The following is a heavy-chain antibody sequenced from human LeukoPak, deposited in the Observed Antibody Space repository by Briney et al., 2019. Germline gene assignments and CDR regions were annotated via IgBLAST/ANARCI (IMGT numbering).Heavy chain of an antibody. J-gene: IGHJ3*02. Sequence: SETLSLTCIVSGGSISSRSYYWGWIRQPPGKGLEWIGNLFDSGNTHYNPSLRSRLTMSVDTSKNQFSLKLSSVTAADTAVYYCARQTCHGYSSYENAFDIWGQGNMVTVSS. D-gene: IGHD5-12*01. CDR2: LFDSGNT. CDR3: ARQTCHGYSSYENAFDI. V-gene: IGHV4-39*01. CDR1: GGSISSRSYY.